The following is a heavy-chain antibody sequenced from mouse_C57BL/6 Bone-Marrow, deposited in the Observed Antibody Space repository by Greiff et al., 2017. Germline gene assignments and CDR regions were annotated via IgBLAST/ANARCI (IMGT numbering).Heavy chain of an antibody. V-gene: IGHV14-1*01. CDR2: IDPEDGDT. CDR1: GFNIKDYY. J-gene: IGHJ4*01. D-gene: IGHD1-1*01. Sequence: VQLQQSGAELVRPGASVKLSCTASGFNIKDYYMHWVKQRPEQGLEWIGRIDPEDGDTEYAPKFQGKSTLTVDKSSSTAYMQLSSLTSEDSAVYDCARNLDWYYGGSYVAMDYWGQGTSVTVSS. CDR3: ARNLDWYYGGSYVAMDY.